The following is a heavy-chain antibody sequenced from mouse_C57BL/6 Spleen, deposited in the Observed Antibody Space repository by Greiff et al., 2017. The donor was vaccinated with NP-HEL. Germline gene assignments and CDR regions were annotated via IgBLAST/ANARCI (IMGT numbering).Heavy chain of an antibody. J-gene: IGHJ2*01. CDR2: ISSGGSYT. D-gene: IGHD3-2*02. Sequence: EVHLVESGGDLVKPGGSLKLSCAASGFTFSSYGMSWVRQTPDKRLEWVATISSGGSYTYYPDSVKGRFTISRDNAKNTLYLQISSLKSEDTAMYYCARPGSSGYVDDWGQGTTLTVSS. V-gene: IGHV5-6*01. CDR3: ARPGSSGYVDD. CDR1: GFTFSSYG.